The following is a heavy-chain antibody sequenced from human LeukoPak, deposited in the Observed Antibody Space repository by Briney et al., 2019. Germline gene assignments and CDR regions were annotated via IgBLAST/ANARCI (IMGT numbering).Heavy chain of an antibody. V-gene: IGHV3-21*01. Sequence: GGSLRLSCAASGFTFSSYSMNWVRQAPGKGLEWVSSISGTSEYIYYADSVKGRFTISRDDAKNTLYLQMNSLRAEDTAVYYCVRGGESTWSWGQGTLVTVSS. CDR2: ISGTSEYI. CDR3: VRGGESTWS. D-gene: IGHD2-15*01. J-gene: IGHJ5*02. CDR1: GFTFSSYS.